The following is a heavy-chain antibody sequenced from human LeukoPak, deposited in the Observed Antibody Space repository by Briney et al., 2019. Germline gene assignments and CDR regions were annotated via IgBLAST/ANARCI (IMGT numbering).Heavy chain of an antibody. Sequence: QPGRSLRLSCAASGFTFSSYGMHWVRQAPGKGLEWVAVIWYDGSNKYYADSVKGRFTISRDNSKNTLYLQMNSLRAEDTAVYYCASDRWFGELFGYYFDYWGQGTLVTVSS. V-gene: IGHV3-33*01. J-gene: IGHJ4*02. CDR2: IWYDGSNK. CDR1: GFTFSSYG. D-gene: IGHD3-10*01. CDR3: ASDRWFGELFGYYFDY.